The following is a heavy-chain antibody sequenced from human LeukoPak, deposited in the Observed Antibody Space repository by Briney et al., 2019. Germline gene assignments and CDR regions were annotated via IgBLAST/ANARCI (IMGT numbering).Heavy chain of an antibody. J-gene: IGHJ4*02. CDR3: ATFHSSSWYLDY. CDR1: GGSVSSYY. CDR2: IYYSGST. D-gene: IGHD6-13*01. V-gene: IGHV4-59*02. Sequence: SETLSLTCTVSGGSVSSYYWSWIRQPPGKGLEWIGYIYYSGSTNYNPSLKSRVTISVDTSKNQFSLKLSSVTAADTAVYYCATFHSSSWYLDYWGQGTLVTVSS.